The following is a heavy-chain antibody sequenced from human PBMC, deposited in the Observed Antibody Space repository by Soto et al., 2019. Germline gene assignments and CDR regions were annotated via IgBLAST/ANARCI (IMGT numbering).Heavy chain of an antibody. CDR3: ARDRGWGVITPKWDNWFDP. CDR2: IYYSGST. V-gene: IGHV4-61*01. CDR1: GGSVSSDSYY. J-gene: IGHJ5*02. D-gene: IGHD1-20*01. Sequence: PSETLSLTCTVSGGSVSSDSYYWSWIRQPPGKGLEWIGYIYYSGSTKYNPSLKSRVTISVDTSKNQFSLKLSSVTAADTAVYYCARDRGWGVITPKWDNWFDPWGQGTLVTVSS.